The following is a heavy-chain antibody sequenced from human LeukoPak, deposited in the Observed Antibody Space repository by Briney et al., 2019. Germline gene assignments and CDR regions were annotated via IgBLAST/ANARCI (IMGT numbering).Heavy chain of an antibody. V-gene: IGHV5-51*01. CDR1: GYSFTNYW. D-gene: IGHD6-6*01. Sequence: GESLKISCKGSGYSFTNYWIGWVRQMPGKGLEWMGIIYPGDSDTKYSPSFQGQVTISADKSINTAYLQWSSLKASDTAMYYCARLPLRARHAFDIWGQGTMVTVSS. CDR2: IYPGDSDT. J-gene: IGHJ3*02. CDR3: ARLPLRARHAFDI.